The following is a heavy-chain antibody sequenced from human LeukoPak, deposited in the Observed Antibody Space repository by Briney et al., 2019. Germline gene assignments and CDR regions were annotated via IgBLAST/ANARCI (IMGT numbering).Heavy chain of an antibody. CDR1: GYSFTSYW. CDR2: IYPGDSDT. Sequence: GESLKISCKGSGYSFTSYWIGWVRQMPGKGLEWMGIIYPGDSDTRYSPSFQGQVTISADKSISTAYLQWSSLKAPDTAMYYCARRGDLVDTAMACDYWGQGTLVTVSS. D-gene: IGHD5-18*01. J-gene: IGHJ4*02. V-gene: IGHV5-51*01. CDR3: ARRGDLVDTAMACDY.